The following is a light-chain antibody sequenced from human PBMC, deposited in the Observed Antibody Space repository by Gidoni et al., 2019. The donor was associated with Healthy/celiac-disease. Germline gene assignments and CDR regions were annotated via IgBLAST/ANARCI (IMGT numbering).Light chain of an antibody. CDR3: QQHYSTRRT. V-gene: IGKV4-1*01. J-gene: IGKJ1*01. CDR1: QSVLYSYNNKNY. Sequence: DSVMTHSPDSLYVSLGARATIHCKSSQSVLYSYNNKNYLAWYQQQTGQPPTLLIYWASTRPSGVPDRFSGSGSWTDFIIPISSLQAEEVAVDYCQQHYSTRRTFGQGTKVEIK. CDR2: WAS.